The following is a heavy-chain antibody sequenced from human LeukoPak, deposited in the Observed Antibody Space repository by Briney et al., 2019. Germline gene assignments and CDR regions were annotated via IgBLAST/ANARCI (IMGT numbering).Heavy chain of an antibody. CDR2: IYYSGNT. CDR3: ARAGGYSYGYVRWFDP. J-gene: IGHJ5*02. V-gene: IGHV4-59*01. Sequence: SETLSLTCTVSDGSISSYYWTWIRQPPGKGLEWIGYIYYSGNTNYNPSLKSRVTISLDTSKSQFSLRLTSVTAADTAVYYCARAGGYSYGYVRWFDPWGQGTLVTVSS. CDR1: DGSISSYY. D-gene: IGHD5-18*01.